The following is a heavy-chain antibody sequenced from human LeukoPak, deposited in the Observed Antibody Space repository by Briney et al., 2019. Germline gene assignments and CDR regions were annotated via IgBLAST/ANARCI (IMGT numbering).Heavy chain of an antibody. CDR1: GFTFSSSS. CDR3: ASDGGPFDH. J-gene: IGHJ4*02. Sequence: GGSLRLSCVASGFTFSSSSMSWVRQAPGKGLEWVANIKQDGSEKNYVDSVKGRFTISRDNAENSLYLQMNSLRAEDTAVYYCASDGGPFDHWGQGTLVTVSS. D-gene: IGHD3-16*01. CDR2: IKQDGSEK. V-gene: IGHV3-7*01.